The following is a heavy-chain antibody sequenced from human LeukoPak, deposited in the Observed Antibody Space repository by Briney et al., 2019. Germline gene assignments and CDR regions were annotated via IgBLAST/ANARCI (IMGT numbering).Heavy chain of an antibody. V-gene: IGHV4-39*07. CDR2: IYYSGST. D-gene: IGHD2-15*01. CDR1: GGSISSSSYY. J-gene: IGHJ6*03. Sequence: SETLSLTCTVSGGSISSSSYYWGWIRQPPGKGLEWIGSIYYSGSTYYNPSLKSRVTISVDTSKNQFSLKLSSVTAADTAVYYCARHLVVAARPDRRRHMDVWGKGTTVTISS. CDR3: ARHLVVAARPDRRRHMDV.